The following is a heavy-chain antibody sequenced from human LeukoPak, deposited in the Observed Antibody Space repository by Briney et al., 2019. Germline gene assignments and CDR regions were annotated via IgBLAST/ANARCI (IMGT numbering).Heavy chain of an antibody. V-gene: IGHV4-59*01. CDR1: DDSISDYN. Sequence: SETLSLTCTVSDDSISDYNRGWIRQPPGKGLEWIGYFHNSGTSTYNPSLKSRVTISADTSKNQFSLKLNSLTTADTAVYYCTRGAGWLIYYWGQGILVTVSS. D-gene: IGHD3-16*01. CDR2: FHNSGTS. CDR3: TRGAGWLIYY. J-gene: IGHJ4*02.